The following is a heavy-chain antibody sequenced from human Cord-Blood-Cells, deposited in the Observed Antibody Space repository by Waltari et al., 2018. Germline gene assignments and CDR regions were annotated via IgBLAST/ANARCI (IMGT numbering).Heavy chain of an antibody. CDR3: ASARIAAAGTFDY. CDR2: INHSGST. CDR1: GGSFSGYY. Sequence: QVQLQQWGAGLLKPSETLSLTCAVYGGSFSGYYWSWIRQPPGKGLEWIGEINHSGSTNYNPSLNGRVTISVDTSKNQFSLKLSSVTAADTAVYYCASARIAAAGTFDYWGQGTLVTVSS. D-gene: IGHD6-13*01. J-gene: IGHJ4*02. V-gene: IGHV4-34*01.